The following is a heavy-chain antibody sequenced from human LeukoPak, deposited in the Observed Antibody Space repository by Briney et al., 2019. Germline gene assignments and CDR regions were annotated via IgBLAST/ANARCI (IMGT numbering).Heavy chain of an antibody. CDR3: AKGDGYCSSTSCPTTVDAFDI. Sequence: GRSLRLSCAASGFTFDDYAMHWVRQAPGKGLEWVSGISWNSGSIGYADSVKGRFTISRDTAKNSLYLQMTSLRAEDTALYYCAKGDGYCSSTSCPTTVDAFDIWGQGTMVTVSS. CDR1: GFTFDDYA. CDR2: ISWNSGSI. V-gene: IGHV3-9*01. J-gene: IGHJ3*02. D-gene: IGHD2-2*01.